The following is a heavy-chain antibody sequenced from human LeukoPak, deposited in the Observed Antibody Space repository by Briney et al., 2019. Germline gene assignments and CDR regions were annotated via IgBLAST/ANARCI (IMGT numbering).Heavy chain of an antibody. V-gene: IGHV3-23*01. CDR3: AKDRGVRGFYDAFDI. CDR2: ISGSGGRT. Sequence: AGSLRLSCAASGFTFSSYAMSWVRQAIGKGMESDSAISGSGGRTYYADSWRCRFTISRDNSKNALYLQMNSLRGEDTAVYYCAKDRGVRGFYDAFDIWGQGTMVTVSS. J-gene: IGHJ3*02. D-gene: IGHD3-10*01. CDR1: GFTFSSYA.